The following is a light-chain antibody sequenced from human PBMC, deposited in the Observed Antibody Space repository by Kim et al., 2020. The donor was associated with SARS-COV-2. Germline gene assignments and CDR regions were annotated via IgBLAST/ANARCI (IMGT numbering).Light chain of an antibody. CDR3: SSYAGRSTFV. CDR1: SEDVGVYNH. Sequence: GHPVPISYTGTSEDVGVYNHVSWYQQYPGKAPKLMIYDVTKRPSGVPDRFSGSKSGNTASLAISGLQAEDEADYFCSSYAGRSTFVFGTGTKVTVL. CDR2: DVT. J-gene: IGLJ1*01. V-gene: IGLV2-11*01.